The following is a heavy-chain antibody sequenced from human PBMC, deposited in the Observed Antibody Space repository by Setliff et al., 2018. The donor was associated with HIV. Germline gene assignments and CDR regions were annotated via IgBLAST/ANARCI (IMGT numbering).Heavy chain of an antibody. V-gene: IGHV4-61*09. Sequence: SETLSLTCTVSGGSISSGSYYWGWIRQPAGKGLEWIGHIYTSGSTNYNPSLKSRVTISVDTSKNQFSLKLSSVTAADTAVYYCARDHPANYYDSSGYPLYYYYMDVWGKGTTVTVSS. CDR1: GGSISSGSYY. D-gene: IGHD3-22*01. J-gene: IGHJ6*03. CDR2: IYTSGST. CDR3: ARDHPANYYDSSGYPLYYYYMDV.